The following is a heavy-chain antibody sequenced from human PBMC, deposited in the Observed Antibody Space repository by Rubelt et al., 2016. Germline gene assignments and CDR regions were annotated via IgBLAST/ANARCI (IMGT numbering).Heavy chain of an antibody. V-gene: IGHV3-53*04. CDR2: LYRDGST. J-gene: IGHJ2*01. Sequence: EVQVVESGGGLVQPGGSLRLSCAASGFSVSSNYMTWVRQTPGKGLEWVSVLYRDGSTYYADSVKGRFTISRHNSEDPVYLQMNGLRDDETAVYYCARDLSGDRDWYFDLWGRGTLVTVSS. D-gene: IGHD1-1*01. CDR3: ARDLSGDRDWYFDL. CDR1: GFSVSSNY.